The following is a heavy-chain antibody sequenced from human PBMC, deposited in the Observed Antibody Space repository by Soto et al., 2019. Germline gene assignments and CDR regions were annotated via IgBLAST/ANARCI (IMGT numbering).Heavy chain of an antibody. CDR3: SSESRNYESSGYYSPNFDF. D-gene: IGHD3-22*01. J-gene: IGHJ4*02. CDR1: GFTFSSYS. Sequence: GGSLRLSGAASGFTFSSYSMNWVRQAPGKGLEWVSSISSSSSYIYYADLVKGRFTISRDNAKNSLYLQMNSLRAEDTAVYYCSSESRNYESSGYYSPNFDFWGQGTLVTVSS. V-gene: IGHV3-21*01. CDR2: ISSSSSYI.